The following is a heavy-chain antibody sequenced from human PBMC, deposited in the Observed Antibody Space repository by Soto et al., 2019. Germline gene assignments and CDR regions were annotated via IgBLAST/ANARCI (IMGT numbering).Heavy chain of an antibody. CDR2: IYHSGST. CDR3: ARGYYDFWSGYLPYYYGTDV. V-gene: IGHV4-30-2*01. Sequence: SETLSLTCAVSGGSISSGGYSWSWIRQPPGKGLEWIGYIYHSGSTYYNPSLKSRVTISVDRSKNQFSLKLSSVTAADTAVYYCARGYYDFWSGYLPYYYGTDVWGQGTTVTVSS. D-gene: IGHD3-3*01. J-gene: IGHJ6*02. CDR1: GGSISSGGYS.